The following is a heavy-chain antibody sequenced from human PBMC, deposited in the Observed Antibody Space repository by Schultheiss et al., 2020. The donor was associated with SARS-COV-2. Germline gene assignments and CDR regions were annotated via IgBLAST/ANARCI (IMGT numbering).Heavy chain of an antibody. J-gene: IGHJ3*02. CDR2: IYHSGST. Sequence: SQTLSLTCAVSGYSISSGYYWGWIRQPQGKGLEWIGSIYHSGSTYYNPSLKSRVTISVDTSKNQFSMKLSSVTAADTAVYYCATSGYYTAFDIWGQGTMVTVSS. D-gene: IGHD3-22*01. CDR1: GYSISSGYY. CDR3: ATSGYYTAFDI. V-gene: IGHV4-38-2*01.